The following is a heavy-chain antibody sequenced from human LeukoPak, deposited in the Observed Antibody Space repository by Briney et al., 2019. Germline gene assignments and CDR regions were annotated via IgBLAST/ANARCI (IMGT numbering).Heavy chain of an antibody. Sequence: AGGSLRFSCATSGFSFTDYPMNWVRQAPGKGLEWISNIRTTAEGAKYAYYADSVKGRVTISRDDGKNTLYLHMNSLRDDDTAVYYGAADLRYAFDYWGQGILVTVSS. CDR2: IRTTAEGAKYA. CDR1: GFSFTDYP. J-gene: IGHJ4*02. CDR3: AADLRYAFDY. V-gene: IGHV3-48*02. D-gene: IGHD3-9*01.